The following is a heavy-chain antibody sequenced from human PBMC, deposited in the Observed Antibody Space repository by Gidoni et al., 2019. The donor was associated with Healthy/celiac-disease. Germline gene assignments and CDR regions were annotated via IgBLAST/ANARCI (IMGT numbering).Heavy chain of an antibody. CDR2: ISGSGGST. V-gene: IGHV3-23*01. Sequence: EVQLLESGGGLVQPVWSLSLSCAASVFTFSSYAMSWVRQDPGKGLEWVSAISGSGGSTYYADSVKGRFTISRDNSKNTLYLQMNSLRAEDTAVYYCAKDPTGQHYWYFDLWGRGTLVTVSS. J-gene: IGHJ2*01. CDR3: AKDPTGQHYWYFDL. D-gene: IGHD4-17*01. CDR1: VFTFSSYA.